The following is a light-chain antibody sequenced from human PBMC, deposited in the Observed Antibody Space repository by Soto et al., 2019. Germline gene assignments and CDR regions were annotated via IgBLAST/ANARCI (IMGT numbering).Light chain of an antibody. J-gene: IGKJ1*01. CDR1: QSVNSN. CDR2: GIS. V-gene: IGKV3D-15*01. CDR3: QQYETFWT. Sequence: EIVMTQSPATLSVSPGERATLSCRASQSVNSNYLAWYQQKPGQAPRLLIYGISKRATDIPDRFSGSGSGTEFTLTISSLQPDDFATYYCQQYETFWTFGQGTKVDI.